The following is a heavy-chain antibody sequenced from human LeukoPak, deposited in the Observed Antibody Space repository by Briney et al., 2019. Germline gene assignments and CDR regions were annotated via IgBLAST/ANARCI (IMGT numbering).Heavy chain of an antibody. D-gene: IGHD2-15*01. V-gene: IGHV1-46*01. CDR2: IKPSGGST. CDR3: ARGVYCSGGSCSNWFDP. CDR1: RYTLTSYY. Sequence: AASVKVSCKASRYTLTSYYMHSVRPPPGQGREWVGIIKPSGGSTSYAQKFQGRVTMTRDTSTSTVYMELSSLRSEDTAVYYCARGVYCSGGSCSNWFDPWGQGTLVTVSS. J-gene: IGHJ5*02.